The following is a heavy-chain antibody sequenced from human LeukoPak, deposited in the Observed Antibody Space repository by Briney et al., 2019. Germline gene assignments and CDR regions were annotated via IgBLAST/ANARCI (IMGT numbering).Heavy chain of an antibody. CDR3: AKDYYDSSGYPGFDY. J-gene: IGHJ4*02. CDR2: ISWNSGSI. D-gene: IGHD3-22*01. V-gene: IGHV3-9*01. CDR1: GFTFDDYA. Sequence: SGGSLRLSCAASGFTFDDYAMHWVRQAPGKGLEWVSGISWNSGSIGYADSVKGRFTISRDNAKNSLYLQMNSLRAEDTALYYCAKDYYDSSGYPGFDYWGQGTLVTVSS.